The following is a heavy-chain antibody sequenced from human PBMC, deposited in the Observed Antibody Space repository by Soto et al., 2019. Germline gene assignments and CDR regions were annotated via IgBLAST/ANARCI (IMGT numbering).Heavy chain of an antibody. CDR1: GYTLTGYY. Sequence: GASVKVSCMASGYTLTGYYMHWVRQAPGQGLEWMGLINPNSGGTNYAQKLQGRVTMTRDTSISTAYKELSRLNSADTAGYYCVRDLDYWGQGTLVNVSS. CDR2: INPNSGGT. J-gene: IGHJ4*01. CDR3: VRDLDY. V-gene: IGHV1-2*02.